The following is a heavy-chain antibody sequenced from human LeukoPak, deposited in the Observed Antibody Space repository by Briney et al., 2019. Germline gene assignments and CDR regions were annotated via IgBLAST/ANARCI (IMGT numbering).Heavy chain of an antibody. D-gene: IGHD5-18*01. V-gene: IGHV4-4*02. CDR3: ARTTLRGYSYGRGGRTTYFDY. CDR1: GGSISSSNW. Sequence: SETLSLTCAVSGGSISSSNWWSWVRQPPGKGLEWIGEIYHSGSTNYNPSLKSRVTISVDKSKNQFSLKLSSVTAADTAVYYCARTTLRGYSYGRGGRTTYFDYWGQGTLVTVSS. J-gene: IGHJ4*02. CDR2: IYHSGST.